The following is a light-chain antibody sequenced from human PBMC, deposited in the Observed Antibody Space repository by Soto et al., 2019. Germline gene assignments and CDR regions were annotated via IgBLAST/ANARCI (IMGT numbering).Light chain of an antibody. CDR2: DVS. V-gene: IGLV2-14*01. J-gene: IGLJ1*01. Sequence: QSVLTXPASVSGSPGQPITLSCTGTSSDVGGYNYVSWYQQHPGKAPKLMIYDVSNRPSGVSNRFSGSKSGNTASLTISGLQAEDEADYYCSSYTSSSTPYVFGTGTKVTVL. CDR3: SSYTSSSTPYV. CDR1: SSDVGGYNY.